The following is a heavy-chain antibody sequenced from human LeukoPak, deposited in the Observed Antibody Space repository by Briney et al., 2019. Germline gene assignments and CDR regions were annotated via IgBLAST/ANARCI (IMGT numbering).Heavy chain of an antibody. Sequence: GGSLRLSCAVSGITLSNYGMSWVRQAPGKGLEWVAGISDSGGSTKYADSVKGRFTISRDNPKNTLYLQMNSLRAEDTAVYYCATHKGGLLLFDYWGQGTLVTVSS. CDR2: ISDSGGST. CDR3: ATHKGGLLLFDY. J-gene: IGHJ4*02. V-gene: IGHV3-23*01. D-gene: IGHD1-26*01. CDR1: GITLSNYG.